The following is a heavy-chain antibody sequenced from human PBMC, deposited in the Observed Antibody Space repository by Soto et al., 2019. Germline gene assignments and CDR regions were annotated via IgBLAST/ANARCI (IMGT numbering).Heavy chain of an antibody. CDR2: ISYDGSNK. D-gene: IGHD2-21*02. Sequence: QVQLVESGGGVVQPGRSLRLSCAASRFTFSGYGMHWVRQAPGKGLEWVAVISYDGSNKFYADSVKGRFTISRDNSKNSVYLEMSSRRGEDTAVYYFAKGGRAYCGGYCRYYFDYWVQGTLVTVSS. J-gene: IGHJ4*02. CDR3: AKGGRAYCGGYCRYYFDY. CDR1: RFTFSGYG. V-gene: IGHV3-30*18.